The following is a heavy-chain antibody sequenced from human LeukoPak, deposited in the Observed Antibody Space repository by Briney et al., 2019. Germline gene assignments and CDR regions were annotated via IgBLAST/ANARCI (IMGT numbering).Heavy chain of an antibody. CDR3: ARHHDGGPKLRLDF. CDR1: GAPVRNYY. J-gene: IGHJ4*02. CDR2: FHYSGST. D-gene: IGHD2-15*01. V-gene: IGHV4-59*08. Sequence: KPSETLSLTCRVSGAPVRNYYWSLIRQSPRKGLELIWFFHYSGSTNYNPSLNSRVTTSIDTSMNQLSLTLVSVTAADTAVYFCARHHDGGPKLRLDFWGLGVLVTVSS.